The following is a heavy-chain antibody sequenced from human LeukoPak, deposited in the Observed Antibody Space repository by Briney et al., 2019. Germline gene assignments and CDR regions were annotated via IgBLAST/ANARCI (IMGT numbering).Heavy chain of an antibody. Sequence: ASVKVSCKASGYTFTGYYMHWVRQAPGQGLEWMGWINPNSGGTNYAQKFQGRVTMTRDTSISTAYMELSRLRSDDTAVYYCARSEVSIYGVAPNWFDPWGQGTLVTVSS. J-gene: IGHJ5*02. CDR2: INPNSGGT. CDR3: ARSEVSIYGVAPNWFDP. D-gene: IGHD3-3*02. CDR1: GYTFTGYY. V-gene: IGHV1-2*02.